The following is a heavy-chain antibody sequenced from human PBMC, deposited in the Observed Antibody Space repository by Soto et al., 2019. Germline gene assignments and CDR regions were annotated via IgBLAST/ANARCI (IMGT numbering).Heavy chain of an antibody. CDR3: AREGPRPYYYYGMDV. V-gene: IGHV1-18*01. CDR1: GYTFSMSG. J-gene: IGHJ6*02. Sequence: XSVKVSFKSSGYTFSMSGISLVRQAPGQGLEWMGWISGYNGNTNYEQKFQDRVTMTTDTTTNTAYMESRSLRSDDTAVYYCAREGPRPYYYYGMDVWGQGTTVTVSS. CDR2: ISGYNGNT.